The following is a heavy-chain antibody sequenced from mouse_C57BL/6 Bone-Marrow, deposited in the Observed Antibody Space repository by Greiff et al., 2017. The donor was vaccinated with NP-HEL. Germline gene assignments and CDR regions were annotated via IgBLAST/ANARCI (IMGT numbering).Heavy chain of an antibody. V-gene: IGHV1-81*01. CDR1: GYTFTSYG. CDR3: ARSGTCAIDY. D-gene: IGHD3-1*01. J-gene: IGHJ4*01. Sequence: QVQLQQSGAELARPGASVKLSCKASGYTFTSYGISWVKQRPGQGLEWIGEIYPSSGNTYYNEKFKGKATLPADKSSSPAYMELRSLTSEDSAVYLCARSGTCAIDYWGQGTSVTVSS. CDR2: IYPSSGNT.